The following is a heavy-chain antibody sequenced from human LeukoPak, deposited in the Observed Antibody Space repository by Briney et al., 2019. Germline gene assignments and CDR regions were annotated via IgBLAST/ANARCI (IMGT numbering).Heavy chain of an antibody. CDR1: GFTFSSYG. D-gene: IGHD6-6*01. CDR2: ISYDGSNK. V-gene: IGHV3-30*18. Sequence: PGGSLRLSCAASGFTFSSYGMHWVRQAPGKGLEWVAVISYDGSNKYYADSVKAKNTLYLQMNSLRAEDTAVYYCAKDLREYSRSFDYWGQGTLVTVSS. J-gene: IGHJ4*02. CDR3: AKDLREYSRSFDY.